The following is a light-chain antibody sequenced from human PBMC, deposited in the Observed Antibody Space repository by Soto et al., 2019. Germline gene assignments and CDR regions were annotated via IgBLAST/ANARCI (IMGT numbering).Light chain of an antibody. CDR3: QPYNNWPLT. V-gene: IGKV3-15*01. CDR1: QSVSSY. J-gene: IGKJ4*01. CDR2: DTS. Sequence: EIVLTQSPATLSLSRGERATLSCRASQSVSSYLAWYQHKPGQTPSLLIYDTSTRATGVPARFSGSRSGPEFTLTINSLQSEDFAIYYCQPYNNWPLTFGGGTKVDI.